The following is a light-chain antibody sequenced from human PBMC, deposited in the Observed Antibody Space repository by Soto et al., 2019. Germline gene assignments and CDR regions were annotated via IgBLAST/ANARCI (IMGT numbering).Light chain of an antibody. V-gene: IGLV2-8*01. CDR3: SSYAGSNNVV. CDR2: EVS. J-gene: IGLJ2*01. Sequence: QSALTQPPSASGSPGQSVTISCTGTSSDVGGYNYVSWYQQRPGKAPKLMIYEVSKRPSGVPERISGSKSGNTASLTVSGLQAEDEADYYCSSYAGSNNVVFGGGTKLTVL. CDR1: SSDVGGYNY.